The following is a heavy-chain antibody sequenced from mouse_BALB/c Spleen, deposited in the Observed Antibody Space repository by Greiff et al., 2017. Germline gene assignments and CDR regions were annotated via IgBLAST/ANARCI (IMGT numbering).Heavy chain of an antibody. CDR1: GFTFTDYY. CDR3: ARDKGGAMDY. J-gene: IGHJ4*01. Sequence: EVQRVESGGGLVQPGGSLRLSCATSGFTFTDYYMSWVRQPPGKALEWLGFIRNKANGYTTEYSASVKGRFTISRDNSQSILYLQMNTLRAEDSATYYCARDKGGAMDYWGQGTSVTVSS. CDR2: IRNKANGYTT. V-gene: IGHV7-3*02.